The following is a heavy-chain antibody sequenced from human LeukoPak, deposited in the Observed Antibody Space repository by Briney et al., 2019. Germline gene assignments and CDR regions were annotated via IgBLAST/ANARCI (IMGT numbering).Heavy chain of an antibody. Sequence: PGGSLRLSCAASGFTFDGYGLSWVRQAPGKGLEWVSAISGSGGSTYYADSVKGRFTISRDNSKNTLYLQMNSLRAEDTAVYYCAKQACSGGSCYSIFDYWGQGTLVTVSS. CDR3: AKQACSGGSCYSIFDY. V-gene: IGHV3-23*01. CDR1: GFTFDGYG. D-gene: IGHD2-15*01. J-gene: IGHJ4*02. CDR2: ISGSGGST.